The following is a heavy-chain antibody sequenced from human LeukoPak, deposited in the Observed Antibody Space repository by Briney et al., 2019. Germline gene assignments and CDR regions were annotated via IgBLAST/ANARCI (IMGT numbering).Heavy chain of an antibody. CDR1: GFTFSSYW. D-gene: IGHD5-24*01. CDR3: ASHSHNNYFEY. V-gene: IGHV3-7*01. J-gene: IGHJ4*02. Sequence: GGSLRLSCAASGFTFSSYWMSWVRQAPGKGLEWVANINQPGSEKYYVDSVKGRFTISRDNAKNSMYLQMNSLRAEDTAVYYCASHSHNNYFEYWGQGTLVTVSS. CDR2: INQPGSEK.